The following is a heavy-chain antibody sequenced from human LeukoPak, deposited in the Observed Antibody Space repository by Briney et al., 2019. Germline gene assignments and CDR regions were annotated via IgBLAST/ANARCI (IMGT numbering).Heavy chain of an antibody. CDR2: ISSSGGTM. CDR3: ARIPHPDYADAQ. J-gene: IGHJ4*02. CDR1: GFTVSSFE. Sequence: PGGSLRLSCEASGFTVSSFEINWVRQAPGKGLEWVSYISSSGGTMDYADSVKGRFTVSRDNGKKLVHLRLNSLRAEDTAVYFCARIPHPDYADAQWGQGTLVIVSS. D-gene: IGHD4-17*01. V-gene: IGHV3-48*03.